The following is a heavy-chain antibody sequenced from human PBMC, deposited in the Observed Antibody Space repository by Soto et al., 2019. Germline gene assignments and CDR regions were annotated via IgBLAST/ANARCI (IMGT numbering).Heavy chain of an antibody. Sequence: ASVKVSCKASGYTFTSYDINWVRQATGQGLEWMGWMNPNSGNTGYAQKFQGRVTMTRNTSISTAYMELSSLRSEDTAVYYCAGNFDYGDANYYYGMDVWGQGTTVTVSS. J-gene: IGHJ6*02. CDR2: MNPNSGNT. CDR1: GYTFTSYD. V-gene: IGHV1-8*01. CDR3: AGNFDYGDANYYYGMDV. D-gene: IGHD4-17*01.